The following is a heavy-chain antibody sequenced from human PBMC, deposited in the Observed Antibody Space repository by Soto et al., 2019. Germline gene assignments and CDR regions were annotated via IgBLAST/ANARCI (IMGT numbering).Heavy chain of an antibody. J-gene: IGHJ4*02. CDR1: GXTFSSYA. Sequence: GSLRLSCAASGXTFSSYAMHWVRQAPGKGLEWVAVISYDGSNKYYADSVKGRFTISRDNSENTLYLQMNSLRAEDTAVYYCVKAEDWGQGTLGTVS. CDR2: ISYDGSNK. V-gene: IGHV3-30-3*01. CDR3: VKAED.